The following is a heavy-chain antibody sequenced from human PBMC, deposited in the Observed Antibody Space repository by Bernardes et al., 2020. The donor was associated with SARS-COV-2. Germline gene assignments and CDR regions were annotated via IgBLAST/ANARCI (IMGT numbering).Heavy chain of an antibody. D-gene: IGHD3-10*01. J-gene: IGHJ3*01. V-gene: IGHV3-66*04. CDR2: IYTGGTT. CDR1: GFTVSSNY. CDR3: AKQYAGSYGDSFDV. Sequence: GSLRLSCAASGFTVSSNYMSWVRQAPGKGLEWVSVIYTGGTTRYADVVEGRFTISRDSSTNTLYLQMNNLGAEDTAIYFCAKQYAGSYGDSFDVWGQGTMVTVSS.